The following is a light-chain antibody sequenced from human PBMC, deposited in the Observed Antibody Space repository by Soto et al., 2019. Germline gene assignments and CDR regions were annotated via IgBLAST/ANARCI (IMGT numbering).Light chain of an antibody. J-gene: IGKJ1*01. CDR2: DAS. V-gene: IGKV1-5*01. CDR1: QSISSW. Sequence: DIQMNQSPSTLSASVGDRVTITCRASQSISSWLAWYQQKPGKAPKLLIYDASSLESGVPSRFSGSGSGTEFTLTISSLQPDDFATYYCQQYNSYPGTFGQGTKVEIK. CDR3: QQYNSYPGT.